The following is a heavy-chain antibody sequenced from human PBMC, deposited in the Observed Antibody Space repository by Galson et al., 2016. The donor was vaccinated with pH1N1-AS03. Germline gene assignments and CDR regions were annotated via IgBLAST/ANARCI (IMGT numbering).Heavy chain of an antibody. CDR3: ARDPRGPCTSATCPTTYYFGMDV. CDR2: INTDSGVT. CDR1: GYIFTGFY. V-gene: IGHV1-2*04. Sequence: SGYIFTGFYVHWVRQAPGQGLEWMGWINTDSGVTNYAQKFEAWVTMTRDASVSTAYMELYGLKSDDTAVYYCARDPRGPCTSATCPTTYYFGMDVWGQGTTVIVSS. J-gene: IGHJ6*02. D-gene: IGHD2-2*01.